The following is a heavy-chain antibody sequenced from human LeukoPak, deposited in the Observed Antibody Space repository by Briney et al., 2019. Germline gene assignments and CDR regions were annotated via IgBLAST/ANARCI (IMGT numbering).Heavy chain of an antibody. D-gene: IGHD2-15*01. CDR1: GYTFTSYG. Sequence: ASVKVSCKASGYTFTSYGISWVRQAPGQGLEWMGWISTYNGNTNYAQNLQGRVTMTIDTSTSTAYMELRSLRSDDTAVYYCARHWGLGYCSDGDCYPFDFWGRGILVTVSS. CDR2: ISTYNGNT. CDR3: ARHWGLGYCSDGDCYPFDF. V-gene: IGHV1-18*01. J-gene: IGHJ4*02.